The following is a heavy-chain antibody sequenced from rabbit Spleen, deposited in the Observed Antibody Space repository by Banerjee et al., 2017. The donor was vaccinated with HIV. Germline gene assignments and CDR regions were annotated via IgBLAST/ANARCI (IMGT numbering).Heavy chain of an antibody. V-gene: IGHV1S45*01. D-gene: IGHD2-1*01. Sequence: QEQLVESGGGLVQPEGSLTLTCTASGFSFSTYVMCWVRQAPGKGLEWIGCINTSSGSTWYASWAKGRFTISKTSSTTVTLQMTSLTAADTATYFCARDPYAYYGDTFNFWGPGTLVTVS. CDR2: INTSSGST. CDR1: GFSFSTYV. J-gene: IGHJ4*01. CDR3: ARDPYAYYGDTFNF.